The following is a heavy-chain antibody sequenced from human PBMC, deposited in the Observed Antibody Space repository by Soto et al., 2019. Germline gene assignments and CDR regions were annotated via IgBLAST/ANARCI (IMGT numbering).Heavy chain of an antibody. CDR3: ARTYGRNFDY. J-gene: IGHJ4*02. D-gene: IGHD3-10*01. CDR2: IYYGGST. Sequence: PSETLSLTCAVSGGSISSYYWSWIRQPPGKGLEWIGYIYYGGSTNYNPSLKSRVTISVDTSKNQFSLELSSVTAADTALYYCARTYGRNFDYWGQGTLVTVSS. CDR1: GGSISSYY. V-gene: IGHV4-59*01.